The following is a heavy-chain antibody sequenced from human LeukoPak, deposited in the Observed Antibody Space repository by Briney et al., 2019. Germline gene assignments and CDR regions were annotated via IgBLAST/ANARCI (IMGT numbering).Heavy chain of an antibody. J-gene: IGHJ6*04. CDR2: ISSSGSTI. CDR3: AELGIMIGGV. Sequence: GGSLRLSCAASGFTFSSYEMNWVRQAPGKGLEWVSYISSSGSTIYYADSVKGRFTISRDNAKNSLYPQMNSLRAEDTAVYYCAELGIMIGGVWGKGTTVTISS. V-gene: IGHV3-48*03. D-gene: IGHD3-16*01. CDR1: GFTFSSYE.